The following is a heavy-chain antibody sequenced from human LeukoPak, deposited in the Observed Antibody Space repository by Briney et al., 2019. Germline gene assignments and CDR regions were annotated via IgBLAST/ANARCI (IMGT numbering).Heavy chain of an antibody. CDR3: ARGHTSNWDNVLDI. J-gene: IGHJ3*02. V-gene: IGHV3-7*01. D-gene: IGHD1/OR15-1a*01. CDR2: IKQAGSET. CDR1: GFTFSSYW. Sequence: GGSLRLSCAASGFTFSSYWMNWVRQAPGKGLEWVGNIKQAGSETYYVDSVKGRFTISRDNARNSLNLQMNSLRADDTAVYYCARGHTSNWDNVLDIWGQGTMVTVSS.